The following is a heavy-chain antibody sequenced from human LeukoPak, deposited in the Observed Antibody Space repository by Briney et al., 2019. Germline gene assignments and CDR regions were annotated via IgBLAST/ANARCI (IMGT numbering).Heavy chain of an antibody. Sequence: ASMKVSCKASGYTFTSYGISWVRQAPGQGLEWMGWISAYNGNTNYAQKLQGRVTMTTDTSTSTAYTELRSPRSDDTAVYYCARVGYSPLYYYYYMDVWGKGTTVTVSS. J-gene: IGHJ6*03. V-gene: IGHV1-18*01. D-gene: IGHD5-18*01. CDR2: ISAYNGNT. CDR1: GYTFTSYG. CDR3: ARVGYSPLYYYYYMDV.